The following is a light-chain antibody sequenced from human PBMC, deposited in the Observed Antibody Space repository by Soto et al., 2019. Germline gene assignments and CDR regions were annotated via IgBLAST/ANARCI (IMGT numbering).Light chain of an antibody. Sequence: DIVMTQSPDSLAVSLGERATINCKSSQSVLYSSNNKNYLAWYQRKPGQPPKLLIYWASTRESGGPDRFSGSGSGTDFTLTISSMQAEDVAVYYCQQYYSTPQLTFGGGTKVEIK. CDR3: QQYYSTPQLT. J-gene: IGKJ4*01. CDR1: QSVLYSSNNKNY. CDR2: WAS. V-gene: IGKV4-1*01.